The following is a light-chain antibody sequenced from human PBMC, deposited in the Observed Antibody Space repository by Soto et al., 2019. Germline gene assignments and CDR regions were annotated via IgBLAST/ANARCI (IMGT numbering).Light chain of an antibody. CDR3: QQRSNWPPYT. CDR1: QSVSSY. Sequence: EIVLTQSPATLSLSPGERATLSCRVSQSVSSYLAWYQQKPGQAPRLLIYDASNRATGNTARFSGSGSGTDFTLTISSLEPEDFAVYYCQQRSNWPPYTFGQGTKLEIK. J-gene: IGKJ2*01. CDR2: DAS. V-gene: IGKV3-11*01.